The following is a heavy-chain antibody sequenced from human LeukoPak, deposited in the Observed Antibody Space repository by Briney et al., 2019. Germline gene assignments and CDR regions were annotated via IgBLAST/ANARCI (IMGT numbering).Heavy chain of an antibody. CDR3: ARVWGSYRSFDY. D-gene: IGHD3-16*02. CDR1: GFTFSSYG. Sequence: GGSLRLSCAASGFTFSSYGMHWVRQAPGKGLEWVAVISYDGSNKYYADSVKGRFTISRDNSKNTLYLQMNSLRAEDTAVYYCARVWGSYRSFDYWGQGTLVTVSS. V-gene: IGHV3-30*03. CDR2: ISYDGSNK. J-gene: IGHJ4*02.